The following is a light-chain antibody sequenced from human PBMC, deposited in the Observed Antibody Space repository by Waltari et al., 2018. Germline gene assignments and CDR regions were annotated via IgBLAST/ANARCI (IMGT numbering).Light chain of an antibody. V-gene: IGKV3-15*01. J-gene: IGKJ4*01. Sequence: ILMTQSTSTLSLSQGERATLPCRASQNISTNLAWYQQKPGQAPRLLIYGASTRATGVPGRFSGSGSGIEFTLTVSSLQPEDFAVYYCLQYNKWPALTFGGGTKVEIK. CDR3: LQYNKWPALT. CDR2: GAS. CDR1: QNISTN.